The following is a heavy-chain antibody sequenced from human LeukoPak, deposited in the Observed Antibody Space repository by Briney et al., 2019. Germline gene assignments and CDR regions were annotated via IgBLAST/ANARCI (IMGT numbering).Heavy chain of an antibody. CDR2: ISGSGGST. CDR1: GFTFSIYA. J-gene: IGHJ4*02. D-gene: IGHD2-2*01. CDR3: ATIVVPAASYYFDY. Sequence: GGSLRLSCAASGFTFSIYAMSWVRQAPGKGLEWVSAISGSGGSTYYADSVKGRFTISRDNSKNTLYLQMNSLRAEDTAVYYCATIVVPAASYYFDYWGQGTLVTVSS. V-gene: IGHV3-23*01.